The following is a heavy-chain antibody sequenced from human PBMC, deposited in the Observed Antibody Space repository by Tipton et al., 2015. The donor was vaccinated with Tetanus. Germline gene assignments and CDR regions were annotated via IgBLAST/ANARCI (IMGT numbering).Heavy chain of an antibody. D-gene: IGHD3-3*01. CDR2: IYYSGST. CDR1: GGSVSSGSYY. Sequence: TLSLTCTVSGGSVSSGSYYWSWIRQPTGKGLEWIGYIYYSGSTNYNPSLKSRVTISVDTSKNQFSLKLSSATAADTAVYYCARDPGERSGYYAGFDPWGQGTLVTVSS. J-gene: IGHJ5*02. V-gene: IGHV4-61*01. CDR3: ARDPGERSGYYAGFDP.